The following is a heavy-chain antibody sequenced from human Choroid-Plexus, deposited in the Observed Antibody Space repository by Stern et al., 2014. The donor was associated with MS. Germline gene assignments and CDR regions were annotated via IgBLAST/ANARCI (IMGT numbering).Heavy chain of an antibody. CDR2: VSYDGSNE. V-gene: IGHV3-30*18. CDR1: GFTFGSCA. CDR3: AKDRQYLTYFFDH. D-gene: IGHD2/OR15-2a*01. Sequence: VQLVESGGGVVQPGRPLRLSCVVSGFTFGSCAMHWVRQAPGKGLEWVAGVSYDGSNEYYADSVKGRFTISRDNSQNTLYMQMSSLRPEDTAVYYCAKDRQYLTYFFDHWGQGSLVTVSS. J-gene: IGHJ5*02.